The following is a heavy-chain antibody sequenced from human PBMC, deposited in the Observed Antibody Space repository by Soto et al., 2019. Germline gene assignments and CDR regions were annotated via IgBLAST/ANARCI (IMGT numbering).Heavy chain of an antibody. J-gene: IGHJ5*02. CDR2: TYYRSKWYN. V-gene: IGHV6-1*01. CDR1: GGSVSSNSAA. CDR3: ARVYCSSTSCYIFNWFDP. D-gene: IGHD2-2*02. Sequence: PSQTLSLTCAISGGSVSSNSAAWNWIRQSPSRGLEWLGRTYYRSKWYNDYAVSVKSRITINPDTSKNQFSLQLNSVTPEDTAVYYCARVYCSSTSCYIFNWFDPWGQGTLVTVSS.